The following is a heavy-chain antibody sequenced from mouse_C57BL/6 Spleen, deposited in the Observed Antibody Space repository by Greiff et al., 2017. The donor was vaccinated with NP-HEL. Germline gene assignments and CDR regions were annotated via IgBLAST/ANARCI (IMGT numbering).Heavy chain of an antibody. V-gene: IGHV1-50*01. CDR2: IDPSDSYT. J-gene: IGHJ2*01. CDR1: GYTFTSYW. D-gene: IGHD1-1*01. CDR3: ARFITTVEYYFDY. Sequence: VQLQQSGAELVKPGASVKLSCKASGYTFTSYWMQWVKQRPGQGLEWIGEIDPSDSYTNYNQKFKGKATLTVDTSSSTAYMQLSSLTSEDSAVYYCARFITTVEYYFDYWGQGTTLTVSS.